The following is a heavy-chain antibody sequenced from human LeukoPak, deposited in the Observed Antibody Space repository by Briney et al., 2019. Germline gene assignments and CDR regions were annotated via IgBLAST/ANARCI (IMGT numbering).Heavy chain of an antibody. CDR1: GGSISSYY. CDR2: IYYSGST. V-gene: IGHV4-59*08. CDR3: ARFCGGDCYDNWFDP. D-gene: IGHD2-21*02. J-gene: IGHJ5*02. Sequence: SETLSLTCTVSGGSISSYYWSWIRQPPGKGLEWIGYIYYSGSTNYNPSLKSRVTISVDTSKNQFSLKLSSVTAADTAVYYCARFCGGDCYDNWFDPWGQGTLVTVSS.